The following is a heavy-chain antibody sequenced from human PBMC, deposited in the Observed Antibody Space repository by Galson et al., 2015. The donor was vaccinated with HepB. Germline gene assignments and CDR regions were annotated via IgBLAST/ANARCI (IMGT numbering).Heavy chain of an antibody. Sequence: SLRLSCAASGFTFSSYAMSWVRQAPGKGLEWVSAISGSGGSTYYADSVKGRFTISRDNSKNTLYLQMNGLRAEDTAVYYCAKDWSVGGSGSFYGMDVWGQGTTVTVSS. J-gene: IGHJ6*02. D-gene: IGHD3-10*01. V-gene: IGHV3-23*01. CDR1: GFTFSSYA. CDR3: AKDWSVGGSGSFYGMDV. CDR2: ISGSGGST.